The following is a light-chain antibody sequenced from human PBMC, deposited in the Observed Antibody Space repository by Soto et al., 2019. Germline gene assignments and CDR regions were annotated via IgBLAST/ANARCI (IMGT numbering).Light chain of an antibody. CDR2: GAS. CDR3: QQYNNWSYT. CDR1: QSVSSN. Sequence: EIVMTQSPATLSVSPGERATLSCRASQSVSSNLAWYQQKPGQAPRLLIYGASTRATGIPARFSGSGSGTEFTLTISSLQSEDFAVYYCQQYNNWSYTCVQGTKLEIK. J-gene: IGKJ2*01. V-gene: IGKV3-15*01.